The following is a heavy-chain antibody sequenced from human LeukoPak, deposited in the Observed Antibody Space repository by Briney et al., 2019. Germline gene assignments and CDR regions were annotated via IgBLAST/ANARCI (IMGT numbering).Heavy chain of an antibody. J-gene: IGHJ6*02. D-gene: IGHD3-10*01. CDR2: ISSSSSSI. V-gene: IGHV3-48*04. CDR1: AFTFSSYT. CDR3: ARDGTMVRAYGMDV. Sequence: GGSLKLSCAASAFTFSSYTMSWVRQAPGKGLEWVSYISSSSSSINYADSVKGRFTISRDNTKSSLYLQMNSLRAEDTAVYYCARDGTMVRAYGMDVWGQGTTVTVSS.